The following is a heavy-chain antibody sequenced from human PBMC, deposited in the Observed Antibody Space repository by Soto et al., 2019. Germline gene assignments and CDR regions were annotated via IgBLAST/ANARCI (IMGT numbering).Heavy chain of an antibody. V-gene: IGHV3-30*18. J-gene: IGHJ6*02. CDR2: ISYDGSNK. D-gene: IGHD2-2*01. CDR1: GFTFSSYG. CDR3: AKPDIVLVPAANGLDV. Sequence: GGSLRLSCAASGFTFSSYGMHWVRQAPGKGLEWVAVISYDGSNKYYADSVKGRFTISRDNSKNTLYLQMNSLRAEDTAVYYCAKPDIVLVPAANGLDVWGQGTTVTVSS.